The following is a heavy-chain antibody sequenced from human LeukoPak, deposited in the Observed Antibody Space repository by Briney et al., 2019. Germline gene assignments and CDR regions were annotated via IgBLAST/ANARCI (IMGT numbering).Heavy chain of an antibody. CDR1: GFTFSSYW. CDR2: IKQDGSEK. CDR3: ARDKAIITMVQGVMGV. Sequence: GGSLRLSCAASGFTFSSYWMSWVRQAPGKGLEWVANIKQDGSEKYYVDSVKGRFTISRDNAKNSLYLQMNSLRAEDTAVYYCARDKAIITMVQGVMGVWGKGTTVTVSS. V-gene: IGHV3-7*01. J-gene: IGHJ6*04. D-gene: IGHD3-10*01.